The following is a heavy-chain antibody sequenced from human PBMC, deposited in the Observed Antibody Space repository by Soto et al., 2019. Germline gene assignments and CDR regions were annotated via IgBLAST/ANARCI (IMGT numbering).Heavy chain of an antibody. J-gene: IGHJ4*02. D-gene: IGHD6-13*01. V-gene: IGHV3-7*01. CDR2: IKQDGSEK. CDR3: ASGKTGIAAAGTKDY. CDR1: GFTFSSYW. Sequence: ESVGGLVQPGGSLRLSCAASGFTFSSYWMSWVRQAPGKGLEWVANIKQDGSEKYYVDSVKGRFTISRDNAKNSLYLQMNSLRAEDTAVYYCASGKTGIAAAGTKDYWGQGTLVTVSS.